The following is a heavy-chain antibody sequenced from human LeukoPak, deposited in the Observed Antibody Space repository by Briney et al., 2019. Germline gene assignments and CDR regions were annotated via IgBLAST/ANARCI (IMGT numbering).Heavy chain of an antibody. CDR1: GGSFSGYY. Sequence: PSETLSLTCAVYGGSFSGYYWGWIRQPPGKGLEWIGSIYHSGSTYYNPSLKSRVTISVDTSKNQFSLKLSSVTAADTAVYYCARDVLVGSGYGPFDYWGQGSLVTVSS. CDR3: ARDVLVGSGYGPFDY. J-gene: IGHJ4*02. CDR2: IYHSGST. D-gene: IGHD5-12*01. V-gene: IGHV4-34*01.